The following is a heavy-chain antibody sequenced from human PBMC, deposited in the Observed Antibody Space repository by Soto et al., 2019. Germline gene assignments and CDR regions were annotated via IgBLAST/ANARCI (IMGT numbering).Heavy chain of an antibody. CDR2: TDTDGSRK. V-gene: IGHV3-7*03. CDR1: GFTFSTYW. CDR3: ARGSYRAFDY. D-gene: IGHD3-10*01. Sequence: EVRLVESGGGLVQPGGSLRLSCAASGFTFSTYWMYWVRQAPGKGLEWVANTDTDGSRKNYVDSVKGRFIISRDNAKNSLFLQMNSLRADDTAVYYCARGSYRAFDYWGQGTLVTVSS. J-gene: IGHJ4*02.